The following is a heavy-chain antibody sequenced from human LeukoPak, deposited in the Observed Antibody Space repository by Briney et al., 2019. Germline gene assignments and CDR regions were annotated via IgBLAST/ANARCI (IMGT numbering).Heavy chain of an antibody. CDR3: ARVSGWYGYYYYYMDV. D-gene: IGHD6-19*01. J-gene: IGHJ6*03. CDR1: GGSISSYY. CDR2: IYYSGST. V-gene: IGHV4-59*01. Sequence: PSETLSLTCTVSGGSISSYYWSWIRQPPGKGLEWIGYIYYSGSTNYNPSLKSRVTISVDTSKNQFSLKLSSVTAADTAVYYCARVSGWYGYYYYYMDVWGKGTTVTVSS.